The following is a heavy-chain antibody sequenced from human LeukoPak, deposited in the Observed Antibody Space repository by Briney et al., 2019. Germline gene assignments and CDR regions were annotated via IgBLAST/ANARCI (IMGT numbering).Heavy chain of an antibody. J-gene: IGHJ4*02. D-gene: IGHD1-1*01. CDR3: ARPKRGTYFDY. CDR2: IYYSGST. Sequence: PSQTLSLTCTLHGGSISSSSYYWGWIRQPPGKGLEWIGSIYYSGSTYYNPSLKSRVTISVDTSKNQFSLKLSSVTAADTAVYYCARPKRGTYFDYWGQGTLVTVSS. CDR1: GGSISSSSYY. V-gene: IGHV4-39*01.